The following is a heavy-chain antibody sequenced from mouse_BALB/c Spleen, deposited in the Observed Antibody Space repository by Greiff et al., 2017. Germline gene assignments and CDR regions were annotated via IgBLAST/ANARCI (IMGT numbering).Heavy chain of an antibody. V-gene: IGHV1S45*01. CDR3: ARSYDYDERDYYAMDY. CDR1: GYTFTNHH. Sequence: EVKLMESGAELVRPGASVKISCKAFGYTFTNHHINWVKQRPGQGLDWIGYINPYNDYTSYNQKFKGKATLTVDKSSSTAYMELSSLTSEDSAVYYCARSYDYDERDYYAMDYWGQGTSVTVSS. J-gene: IGHJ4*01. CDR2: INPYNDYT. D-gene: IGHD2-4*01.